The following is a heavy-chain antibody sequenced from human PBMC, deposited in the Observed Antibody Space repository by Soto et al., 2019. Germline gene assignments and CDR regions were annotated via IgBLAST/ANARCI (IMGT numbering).Heavy chain of an antibody. CDR3: AKDGGYCSGGSCYSTRYYYYYGMDV. Sequence: GGSLRLSCAASGFTFSSYAMHWVRQAPGKGLEWVAVISYDGSNKYYADSVKGRFTISRDNSKNTLYLQMNSLRAEDTAAYYCAKDGGYCSGGSCYSTRYYYYYGMDVWSQGTTVTVSS. CDR2: ISYDGSNK. D-gene: IGHD2-15*01. J-gene: IGHJ6*02. CDR1: GFTFSSYA. V-gene: IGHV3-30-3*01.